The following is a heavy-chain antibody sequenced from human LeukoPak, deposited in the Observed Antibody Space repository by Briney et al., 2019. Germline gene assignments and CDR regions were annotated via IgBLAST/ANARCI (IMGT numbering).Heavy chain of an antibody. Sequence: GESLKISCKGSGYSFTSYWIGWMRQMPGKGLEWMGIIYPGDSDTRYSPSFQGQVTISADKSISTAYLQWSGLKASDTAMYYCARHNTEYYGSGSCNYGMDVWGQGTTVTVSS. CDR1: GYSFTSYW. CDR3: ARHNTEYYGSGSCNYGMDV. D-gene: IGHD3-10*01. J-gene: IGHJ6*02. CDR2: IYPGDSDT. V-gene: IGHV5-51*01.